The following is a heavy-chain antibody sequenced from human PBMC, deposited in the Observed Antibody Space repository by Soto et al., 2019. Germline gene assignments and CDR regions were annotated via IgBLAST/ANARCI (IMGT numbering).Heavy chain of an antibody. Sequence: QVQLVESGGGVVQPGWSLRLSCAASGFIFGTYPMHWVRRAPGKGLEWVAVIGHDGTATAYRDSVKDRFTISRDNSKNTLFLQMSRLRAEDTAVYYCAREDASSGHAGTFQHWGQGTLGTVSS. V-gene: IGHV3-30-3*01. CDR1: GFIFGTYP. CDR2: IGHDGTAT. J-gene: IGHJ1*01. D-gene: IGHD3-22*01. CDR3: AREDASSGHAGTFQH.